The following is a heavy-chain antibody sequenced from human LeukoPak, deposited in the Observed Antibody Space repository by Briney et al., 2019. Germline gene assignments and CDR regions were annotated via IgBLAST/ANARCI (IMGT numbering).Heavy chain of an antibody. CDR1: GFTFSSYD. CDR2: IGTAGDT. Sequence: GGSLRLSCAASGFTFSSYDMHWVRQATGKGLEWVSAIGTAGDTYYPGSVKGRFTISRENAENSLYLQMNSLRAGDTAVYYCARGYCSGGSCQYYFDYWGQGTLVTVSS. V-gene: IGHV3-13*01. J-gene: IGHJ4*02. D-gene: IGHD2-15*01. CDR3: ARGYCSGGSCQYYFDY.